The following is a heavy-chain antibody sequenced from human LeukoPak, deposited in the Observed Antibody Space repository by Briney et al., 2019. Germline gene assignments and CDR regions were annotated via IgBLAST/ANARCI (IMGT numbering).Heavy chain of an antibody. D-gene: IGHD4-23*01. CDR3: ARVPYAGRNPVSIYYFDY. Sequence: PSETLSLTCAVYGGSFSGYYWSWIRQPPGKGLEWIGEINHSGSTNYNPSLKSRVTISVDTSKNQFSLKLSSVTTADTAVYYCARVPYAGRNPVSIYYFDYWGQGTLVTVSS. J-gene: IGHJ4*02. V-gene: IGHV4-34*01. CDR1: GGSFSGYY. CDR2: INHSGST.